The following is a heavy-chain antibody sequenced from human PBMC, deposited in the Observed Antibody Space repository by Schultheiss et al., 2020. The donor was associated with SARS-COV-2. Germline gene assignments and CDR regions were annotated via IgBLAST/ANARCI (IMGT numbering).Heavy chain of an antibody. V-gene: IGHV4-34*01. CDR3: ARGGKTTYYYGSGSPGGYYFDY. D-gene: IGHD3-10*01. CDR2: INHSGST. CDR1: GESFSGYY. Sequence: SETLSLTCAVYGESFSGYYWSWIRQPPGKGLEWIGEINHSGSTNYNPSLKSRVTISVDTSKNQFSLKLSSVTAADTAVYYCARGGKTTYYYGSGSPGGYYFDYWGQGTLVTVSS. J-gene: IGHJ4*02.